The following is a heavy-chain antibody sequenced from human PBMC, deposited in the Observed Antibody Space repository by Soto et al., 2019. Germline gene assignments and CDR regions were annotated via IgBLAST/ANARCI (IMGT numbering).Heavy chain of an antibody. CDR1: GFTFSSYA. Sequence: QVQLVEAGGGVVQPGRSLRLSRAASGFTFSSYAMHWVRQAPGKGLEWVAVISYDGSNKYYADSVKGRFTISRDNSKNTLYLQMNSLRAEDTAVYYCARDRSSGIFDYWGQGTLVTVSS. J-gene: IGHJ4*02. V-gene: IGHV3-30-3*01. CDR2: ISYDGSNK. D-gene: IGHD6-19*01. CDR3: ARDRSSGIFDY.